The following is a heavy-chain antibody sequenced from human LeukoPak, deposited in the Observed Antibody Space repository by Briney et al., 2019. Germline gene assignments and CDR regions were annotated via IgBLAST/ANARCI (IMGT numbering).Heavy chain of an antibody. J-gene: IGHJ6*03. CDR1: GDSISSGDYY. D-gene: IGHD6-19*01. V-gene: IGHV4-30-4*08. CDR3: ARGLAVAGTHERYYYYYYMDV. Sequence: PSQTLSLTCTVSGDSISSGDYYWSWIRQPPGKGLEWIGYIYYSGSTYYNPSLKSRVTISVDTSKNQFSLKVSSVTAADTAVYYCARGLAVAGTHERYYYYYYMDVWGKGTTVTVSS. CDR2: IYYSGST.